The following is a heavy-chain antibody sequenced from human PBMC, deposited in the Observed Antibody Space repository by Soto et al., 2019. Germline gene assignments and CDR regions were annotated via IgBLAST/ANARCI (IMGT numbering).Heavy chain of an antibody. V-gene: IGHV4-30-4*01. CDR1: GGSISSGDYY. D-gene: IGHD3-3*02. Sequence: SETLSLTCTVSGGSISSGDYYWSWIRQPPGKGLEWIGYIYYTGSTYYNPSLKSRVTISLDTSKNQFSLKLTSVTAADTAVYYCARLGAFYQSLDPWGPGTLVTVSS. J-gene: IGHJ5*02. CDR2: IYYTGST. CDR3: ARLGAFYQSLDP.